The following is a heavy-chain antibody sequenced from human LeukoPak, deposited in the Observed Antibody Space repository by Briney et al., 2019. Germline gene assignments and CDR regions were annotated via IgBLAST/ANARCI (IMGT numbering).Heavy chain of an antibody. Sequence: GRSLRLSCAASGFTFSSYGMHWVRQAPGKGLEWVAVIWYDGSNKYYADSVKGRFTISRDNSKNTLYLQMNSLRAEDTAVYYCARRGPRRYSLTADYWGQGTLVTVSS. CDR1: GFTFSSYG. V-gene: IGHV3-33*01. CDR2: IWYDGSNK. J-gene: IGHJ4*02. CDR3: ARRGPRRYSLTADY. D-gene: IGHD5-18*01.